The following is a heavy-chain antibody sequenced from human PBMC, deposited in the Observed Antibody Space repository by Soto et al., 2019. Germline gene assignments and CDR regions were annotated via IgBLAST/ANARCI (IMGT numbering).Heavy chain of an antibody. D-gene: IGHD6-19*01. CDR2: INTNTGNP. CDR1: GYTFTSYA. CDR3: ARDLDSSGWYSFSYYYGMGV. J-gene: IGHJ6*01. V-gene: IGHV7-4-1*01. Sequence: GASVKVSCKASGYTFTSYAMNWVRQAPGQGLEWMGWINTNTGNPTYAQGFTGRFVFSLDTSVSTAYLQICSLKAEDTAVYYCARDLDSSGWYSFSYYYGMGVWGQGTTVTVSS.